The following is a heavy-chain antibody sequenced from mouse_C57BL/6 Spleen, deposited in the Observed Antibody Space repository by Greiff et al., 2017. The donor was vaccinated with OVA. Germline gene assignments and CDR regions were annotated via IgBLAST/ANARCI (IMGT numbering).Heavy chain of an antibody. CDR1: GYTFTSYW. V-gene: IGHV1-55*01. D-gene: IGHD1-1*01. J-gene: IGHJ4*01. CDR2: ICPGSGST. CDR3: ASEGITTVVGAMDY. Sequence: QVQLQQPGAELVQPGASVKMSCTASGYTFTSYWISWVKQRPGQGLEWIGDICPGSGSTNYNEKFKSKATLTVDTSSSTANMQLSNLTSEDSAGYYCASEGITTVVGAMDYWGQGTSVTASS.